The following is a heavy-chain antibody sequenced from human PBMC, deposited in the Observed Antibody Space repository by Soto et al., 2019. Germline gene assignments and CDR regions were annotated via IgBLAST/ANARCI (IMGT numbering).Heavy chain of an antibody. D-gene: IGHD3-16*01. J-gene: IGHJ4*02. V-gene: IGHV5-51*01. Sequence: GKATGCQCFNTWTGGVRQKPGKGLGWLGNVYPSDSDVRYSPAFEGQVTISADNSINTAYLQFLNLKASDTAIYYCTRGATSPFDSLVQGTRVP. CDR2: VYPSDSDV. CDR1: GCQCFNTW. CDR3: TRGATSPFDS.